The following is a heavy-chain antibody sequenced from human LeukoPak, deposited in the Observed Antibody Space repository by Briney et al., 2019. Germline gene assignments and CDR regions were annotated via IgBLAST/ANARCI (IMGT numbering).Heavy chain of an antibody. CDR1: GFTFSSYS. CDR2: IYSGGST. D-gene: IGHD6-19*01. Sequence: GGSLRLSCAASGFTFSSYSMNWVRQAPGKGLEWVSVIYSGGSTYYADSVKGRFTISRDNSKNTLYLQMNSLRAEDTAVYYCARLAGYSSGWYFDYWGQGTLVTVSS. J-gene: IGHJ4*02. V-gene: IGHV3-53*01. CDR3: ARLAGYSSGWYFDY.